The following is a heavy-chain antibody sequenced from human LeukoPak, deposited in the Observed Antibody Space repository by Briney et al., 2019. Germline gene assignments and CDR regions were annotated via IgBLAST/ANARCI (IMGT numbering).Heavy chain of an antibody. V-gene: IGHV4-30-4*01. CDR3: ARDNGYGQLDS. J-gene: IGHJ4*02. CDR1: GDSINSGDYY. Sequence: SETLSLTCTVSGDSINSGDYYWSWIRQPPGNGLEWIGYIYYSGSTYYNPSLKSRVTISVVTSKNQFSLKLSSVTAADTAVYYCARDNGYGQLDSWGQGTLVTVSS. D-gene: IGHD2-15*01. CDR2: IYYSGST.